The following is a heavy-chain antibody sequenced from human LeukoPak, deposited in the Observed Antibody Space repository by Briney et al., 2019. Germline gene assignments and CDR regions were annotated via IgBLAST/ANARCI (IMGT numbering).Heavy chain of an antibody. V-gene: IGHV6-1*01. Sequence: SQTLSLTCALSGDSVSGNSAVWSWIRQSPSRGLEWLGRTYYRSKWYNDYAVSVKSRITINPDTSKNQFSLQLNSVTLEDTAVYYCASGSFFGSWGQGTLVIVSS. D-gene: IGHD3-10*01. CDR3: ASGSFFGS. CDR2: TYYRSKWYN. J-gene: IGHJ5*01. CDR1: GDSVSGNSAV.